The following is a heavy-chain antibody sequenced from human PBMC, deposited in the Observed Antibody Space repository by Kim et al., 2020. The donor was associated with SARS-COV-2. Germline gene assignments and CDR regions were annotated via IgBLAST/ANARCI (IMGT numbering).Heavy chain of an antibody. J-gene: IGHJ3*02. CDR3: ATDRSIADAFDI. Sequence: IYAQQHQGRVTVTEETSTDTGYMELSSLRSEDTAVYYCATDRSIADAFDIWGQGTMVTVSS. V-gene: IGHV1-24*01. D-gene: IGHD6-6*01.